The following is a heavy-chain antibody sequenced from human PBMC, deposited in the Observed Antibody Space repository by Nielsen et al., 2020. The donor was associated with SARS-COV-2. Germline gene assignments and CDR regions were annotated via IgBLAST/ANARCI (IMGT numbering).Heavy chain of an antibody. D-gene: IGHD2-15*01. Sequence: SVKVSCKASGGTFSSYAISWVRQAPGQGLEWMGRIIPILGIANYAQKFQGRVTITADKSTSTAYMELSSLRSEDTAVFYCAEDLRGGGGAWFDPWGQGTLVTVSS. CDR3: AEDLRGGGGAWFDP. CDR2: IIPILGIA. V-gene: IGHV1-69*04. J-gene: IGHJ5*02. CDR1: GGTFSSYA.